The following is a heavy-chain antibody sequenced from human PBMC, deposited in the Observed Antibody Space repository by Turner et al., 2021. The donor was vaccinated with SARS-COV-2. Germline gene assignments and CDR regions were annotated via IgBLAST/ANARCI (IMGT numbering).Heavy chain of an antibody. V-gene: IGHV4-39*01. Sequence: QLQLRASGPGRVKPSETLSLTCTVSGVSVDSSSYYWGWIRQPPGKGLEWIGNAYYKGNTYYNPSLKSRVTISVDTSKNQFSLNLNSVTAADTAMYYCASHRVGATIYYDYGMDVWGQGATVTVSS. J-gene: IGHJ6*02. CDR2: AYYKGNT. D-gene: IGHD1-26*01. CDR3: ASHRVGATIYYDYGMDV. CDR1: GVSVDSSSYY.